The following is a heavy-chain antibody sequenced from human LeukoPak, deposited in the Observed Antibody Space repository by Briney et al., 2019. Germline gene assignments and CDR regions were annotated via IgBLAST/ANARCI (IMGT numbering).Heavy chain of an antibody. CDR1: GGSISSGGYY. V-gene: IGHV4-30-2*01. Sequence: PSQTLSLTYTVSGGSISSGGYYWSWIRQPPGKGLEWIGYIYHSGSTYYNPSLKSRVTISVDRSKNQFSLRLSPVTAADTAVYYCARVNHDYGDLVLDYWGQGTLVTVSS. D-gene: IGHD4-17*01. J-gene: IGHJ4*02. CDR3: ARVNHDYGDLVLDY. CDR2: IYHSGST.